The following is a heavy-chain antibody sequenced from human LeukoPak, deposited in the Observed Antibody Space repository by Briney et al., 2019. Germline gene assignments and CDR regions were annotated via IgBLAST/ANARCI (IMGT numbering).Heavy chain of an antibody. J-gene: IGHJ4*02. Sequence: GGSLRLSCAASGFTFSSYNMHWVRQATGKGLEWVSAIGTAGDTYYPGSVKGRFTISRENAKNSLYLQMNSLRAGDTAVYYCARGGVSGGYSFPTTQPSDYWGQGTLVTVSS. CDR2: IGTAGDT. V-gene: IGHV3-13*01. D-gene: IGHD5-18*01. CDR3: ARGGVSGGYSFPTTQPSDY. CDR1: GFTFSSYN.